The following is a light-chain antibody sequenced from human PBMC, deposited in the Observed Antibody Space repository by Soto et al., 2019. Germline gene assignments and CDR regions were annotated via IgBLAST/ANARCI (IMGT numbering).Light chain of an antibody. CDR2: DEA. CDR3: HQTSSAPFT. V-gene: IGKV1-39*01. Sequence: DIQMTQSPYSLSAALGDRVTSACLASQNINTYLNCYQQKPGKAPKLLIFDEASLQNGVPSRFSGGGSRKDFTITITSLQPEDFATYYCHQTSSAPFTFGPVTKVAIK. J-gene: IGKJ3*01. CDR1: QNINTY.